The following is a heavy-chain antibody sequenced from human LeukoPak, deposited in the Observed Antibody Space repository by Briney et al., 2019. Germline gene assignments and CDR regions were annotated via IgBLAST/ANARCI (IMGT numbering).Heavy chain of an antibody. D-gene: IGHD1-1*01. CDR3: VKSLTTGGPDY. J-gene: IGHJ4*02. CDR1: GFSFNRYA. CDR2: ISSNGGST. V-gene: IGHV3-64D*09. Sequence: PGGSLRLSCSASGFSFNRYAMHWVRQAPGKGLDYVSSISSNGGSTYYADSVKGRFTIARGNSKNTLYLQMSSLRAEDTAVYYCVKSLTTGGPDYWGQGTLVTVSS.